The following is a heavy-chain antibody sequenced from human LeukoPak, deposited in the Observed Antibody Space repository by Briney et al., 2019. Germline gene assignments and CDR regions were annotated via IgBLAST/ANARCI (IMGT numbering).Heavy chain of an antibody. J-gene: IGHJ2*01. CDR2: IYHSGST. CDR3: ARLSYSSSWYFDL. Sequence: PSETLSLTCAVSGYSISSGYHWGWIRQPPGKGLEWIGSIYHSGSTYYNPSLKSRVTISVDTSKNQFSLKLSSVTAADTAVYYCARLSYSSSWYFDLWGRGTLVTVSS. CDR1: GYSISSGYH. V-gene: IGHV4-38-2*01. D-gene: IGHD6-13*01.